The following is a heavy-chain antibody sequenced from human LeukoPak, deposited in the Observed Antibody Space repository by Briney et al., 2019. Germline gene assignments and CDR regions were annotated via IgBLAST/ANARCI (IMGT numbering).Heavy chain of an antibody. CDR3: AKDQVGNQWLIRLYYYYGMDV. CDR2: ISGSGGST. V-gene: IGHV3-23*01. J-gene: IGHJ6*02. CDR1: GFTFSSYA. D-gene: IGHD6-19*01. Sequence: GGSLRLSCAASGFTFSSYAMSWVRQAPGKGLEWVSAISGSGGSTYYADSVKGRFTISRDNSKNTLYLQMNSLRAEDTAVYYCAKDQVGNQWLIRLYYYYGMDVWGQGTTVTVSS.